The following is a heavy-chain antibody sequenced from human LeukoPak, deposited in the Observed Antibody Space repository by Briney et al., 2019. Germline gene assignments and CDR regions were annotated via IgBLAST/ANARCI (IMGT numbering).Heavy chain of an antibody. CDR3: AGEPRQLAY. J-gene: IGHJ4*02. CDR2: IKQDGSDK. D-gene: IGHD6-6*01. Sequence: GGSLRLSCAASGFTFSNYWMSWVRQTPGKGLEWVAHIKQDGSDKYYVDSVNGRFTISKDNAKNSLYLQTNSLRAEDTGVYYCAGEPRQLAYWGQGTLVTVSS. V-gene: IGHV3-7*01. CDR1: GFTFSNYW.